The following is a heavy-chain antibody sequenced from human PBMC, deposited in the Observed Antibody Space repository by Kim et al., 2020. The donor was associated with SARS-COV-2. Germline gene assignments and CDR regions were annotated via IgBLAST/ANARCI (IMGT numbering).Heavy chain of an antibody. CDR3: AREGEQQLSYYYYYGMDV. D-gene: IGHD6-13*01. V-gene: IGHV3-21*01. Sequence: GGSLRLSCAASGFTFSSYSMNWVRQAPGKGLEWVSSISSSSSYIYYADSVKGRFTISRDNAKNSLYLQMNSLRAEDTAVYYCAREGEQQLSYYYYYGMDVWGQGTTVTVSS. J-gene: IGHJ6*02. CDR2: ISSSSSYI. CDR1: GFTFSSYS.